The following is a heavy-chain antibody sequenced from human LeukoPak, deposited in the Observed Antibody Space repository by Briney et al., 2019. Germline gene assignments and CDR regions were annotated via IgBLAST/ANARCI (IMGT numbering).Heavy chain of an antibody. D-gene: IGHD4-11*01. V-gene: IGHV3-74*01. CDR1: GFTFSSYW. CDR3: ARDFGESNYRFGYMDV. CDR2: INSDGSST. Sequence: KSGGSLRLSCAASGFTFSSYWMHWVRQAPGKGLVWISRINSDGSSTSYADSVKGRFTISRDNAKNTLYLQMNSLRAEDTAVYYCARDFGESNYRFGYMDVWGKGTTVTVSS. J-gene: IGHJ6*03.